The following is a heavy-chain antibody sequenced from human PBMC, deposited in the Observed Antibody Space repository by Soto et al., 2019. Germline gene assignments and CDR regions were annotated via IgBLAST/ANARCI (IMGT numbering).Heavy chain of an antibody. CDR2: INHRGSA. CDR3: ARYNAASGTYYLDY. V-gene: IGHV4-4*02. J-gene: IGHJ4*02. Sequence: PSETLSLTCAVSGASVSSTYWWSWVRQPPGKGPEWIGEINHRGSANYNPSLRSRVTMSVDISKSQFSLRLTSVTAADTAVYYCARYNAASGTYYLDYWGQGALVT. CDR1: GASVSSTYW. D-gene: IGHD6-13*01.